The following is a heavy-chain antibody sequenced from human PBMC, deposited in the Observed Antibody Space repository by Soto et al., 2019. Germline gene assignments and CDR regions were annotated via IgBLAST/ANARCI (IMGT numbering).Heavy chain of an antibody. D-gene: IGHD4-17*01. Sequence: PSETLSLTCTVSGGSISSGDYWSWIRQHPGKGLEWIGYIYYGGSTYYNPSLKSRVTISVDTSKNQFSLKLSSVTAADTAVYYCARRKGHYDDYVLFDYWGQGTLVTVSS. CDR1: GGSISSGDY. CDR2: IYYGGST. V-gene: IGHV4-31*03. J-gene: IGHJ4*02. CDR3: ARRKGHYDDYVLFDY.